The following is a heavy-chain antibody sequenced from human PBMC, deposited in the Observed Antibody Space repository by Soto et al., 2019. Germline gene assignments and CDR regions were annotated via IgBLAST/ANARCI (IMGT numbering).Heavy chain of an antibody. CDR3: AREPATAKPEGVDF. CDR1: GYTFTSYG. CDR2: ISAYNGNT. J-gene: IGHJ4*02. V-gene: IGHV1-18*04. Sequence: GASVKVSCKASGYTFTSYGISWVRQAPGQGLEWMGWISAYNGNTNYAQKLQGRVTMTRNTSISTAYMELSSLRSGDTAVYYCAREPATAKPEGVDFWGQGTLVTVSS. D-gene: IGHD1-1*01.